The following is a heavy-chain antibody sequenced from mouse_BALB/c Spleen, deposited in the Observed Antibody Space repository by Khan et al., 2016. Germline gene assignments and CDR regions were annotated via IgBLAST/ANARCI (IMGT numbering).Heavy chain of an antibody. J-gene: IGHJ1*01. CDR3: ASTCWYFDV. CDR1: GYDFSRYW. Sequence: EVKLLESGGGLVQPGGSLKLSCEASGYDFSRYWMSWVQQAPGKGLEWIGEINPDSRTINYTPSLKDKFIISRDNAKNTLYLQMSKVRSENTALYYCASTCWYFDVWGAGTTVTVSS. CDR2: INPDSRTI. V-gene: IGHV4-1*02.